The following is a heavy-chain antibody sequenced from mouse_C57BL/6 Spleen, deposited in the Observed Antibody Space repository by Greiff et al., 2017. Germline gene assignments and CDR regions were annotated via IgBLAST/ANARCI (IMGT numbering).Heavy chain of an antibody. V-gene: IGHV1-15*01. CDR1: GYTFTDYE. J-gene: IGHJ2*01. D-gene: IGHD2-10*02. CDR3: TRGGYGNYFDY. Sequence: QVQLQHSGAELVRPGASVTLSCKASGYTFTDYEMHWVKQTPVHGLEWIGAIDPETGGTAYNQKFKGKAILTADKSSSTAYMELRSLTSEDSAVYYCTRGGYGNYFDYWGQGTTLTVSS. CDR2: IDPETGGT.